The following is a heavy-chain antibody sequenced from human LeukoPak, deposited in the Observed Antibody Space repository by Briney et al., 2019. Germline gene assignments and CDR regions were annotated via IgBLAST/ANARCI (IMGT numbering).Heavy chain of an antibody. D-gene: IGHD2-15*01. CDR2: VSFGGGT. CDR1: GGSISSYY. CDR3: VRASVESGGAFDI. J-gene: IGHJ3*02. V-gene: IGHV4-59*01. Sequence: PSETLSLTCTVSGGSISSYYWSWIRQPPGKGLDWIGYVSFGGGTNYNPSLKSRVITSADTSKNQFSLNLTSVTAADTAVYYCVRASVESGGAFDIWGQGTMVTVSS.